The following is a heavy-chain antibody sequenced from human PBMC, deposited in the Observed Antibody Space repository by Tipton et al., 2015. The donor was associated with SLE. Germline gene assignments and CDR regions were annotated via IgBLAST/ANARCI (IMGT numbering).Heavy chain of an antibody. Sequence: TLSLTCTVSGGSISSSSYYWGWIRQPPGKGLEWIGSIYYSWSTYYNPSLKSRVTISVDTSKNQFSLKLSSVTAADTAVYYCATSYDSSGSDYWGQGTLVTVSS. CDR3: ATSYDSSGSDY. V-gene: IGHV4-39*01. CDR1: GGSISSSSYY. CDR2: IYYSWST. J-gene: IGHJ4*02. D-gene: IGHD3-22*01.